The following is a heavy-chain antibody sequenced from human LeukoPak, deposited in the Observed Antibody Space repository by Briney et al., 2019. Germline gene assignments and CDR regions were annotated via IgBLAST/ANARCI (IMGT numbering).Heavy chain of an antibody. D-gene: IGHD6-13*01. CDR2: IYYSGST. V-gene: IGHV4-59*01. CDR1: GGSISSYY. CDR3: ARVYSSSWYGYLDY. Sequence: ASETLSLTCTVSGGSISSYYWSWIRQPPGKGLEWIGYIYYSGSTNYNPSLKSRVTISVDTSKNQFSLKLSSVTAADTAVYYCARVYSSSWYGYLDYWGQGTLVTVSS. J-gene: IGHJ4*02.